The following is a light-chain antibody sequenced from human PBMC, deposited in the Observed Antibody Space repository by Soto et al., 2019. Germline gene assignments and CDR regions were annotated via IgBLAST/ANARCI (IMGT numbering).Light chain of an antibody. Sequence: DIQMTQSPSTLSASVGDRVTITCRASQSISSWLAWYQQKPGKAPKLLIYDASSWESGVPSRFSGSGSGTEFTLTISSLQPDDFATYYCQQYNSYSVTFDQGTKVEIK. CDR3: QQYNSYSVT. CDR1: QSISSW. V-gene: IGKV1-5*01. CDR2: DAS. J-gene: IGKJ1*01.